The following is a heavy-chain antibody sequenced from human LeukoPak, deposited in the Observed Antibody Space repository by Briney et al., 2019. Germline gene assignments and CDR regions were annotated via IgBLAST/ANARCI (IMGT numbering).Heavy chain of an antibody. Sequence: SQTLSLTCTVSGDSISSGSYHWSWLRQPAGKGLESIGRIYSNGDTKFNPSLKSRVTISLDTSKNQFSLKLSSATAADTAVYYCASRHSKQQPYYYYMDIWGKGTTVTVSS. CDR3: ASRHSKQQPYYYYMDI. CDR2: IYSNGDT. D-gene: IGHD6-13*01. CDR1: GDSISSGSYH. J-gene: IGHJ6*03. V-gene: IGHV4-61*02.